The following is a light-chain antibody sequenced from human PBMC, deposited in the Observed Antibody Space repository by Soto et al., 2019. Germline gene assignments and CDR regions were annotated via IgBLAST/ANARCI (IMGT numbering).Light chain of an antibody. V-gene: IGLV2-23*02. CDR2: EVN. CDR3: CSYAGGPRPVL. Sequence: QSALTQPASVSGSPGQSITISCTGASSDVGSYNLVSWYQQHPGKAPKLIIYEVNKRPSGISNRFSGSKSGNTASLTISGLQADDEADYYCCSYAGGPRPVLFGGGTKLTVL. CDR1: SSDVGSYNL. J-gene: IGLJ2*01.